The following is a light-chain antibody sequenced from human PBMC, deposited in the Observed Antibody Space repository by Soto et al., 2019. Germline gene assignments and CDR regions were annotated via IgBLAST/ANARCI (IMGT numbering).Light chain of an antibody. CDR1: QSVSSN. J-gene: IGKJ4*01. Sequence: EIVLTQSPATLSVSPGERATLSCRASQSVSSNLAWYQQKPGQAPRLLIYWASTRESGVPDRFSGSGSGTDFTLTISSLQAEDVAVYYCQQYYSTPPTFGGGTKVDIK. CDR3: QQYYSTPPT. V-gene: IGKV3-15*01. CDR2: WAS.